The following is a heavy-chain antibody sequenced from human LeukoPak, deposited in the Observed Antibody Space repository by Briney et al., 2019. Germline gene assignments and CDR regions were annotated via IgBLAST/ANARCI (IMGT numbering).Heavy chain of an antibody. D-gene: IGHD1-20*01. Sequence: PGGSLRLSCAASGFIFTKYWMNWVRQAPGKGLEGVSVISGSGDITFYADSVKGRFTVSRDSSKNTLYLQMNSLGAEDTAIYYCARAYNWNPVDWGQGTLVTVSS. CDR3: ARAYNWNPVD. J-gene: IGHJ4*02. CDR1: GFIFTKYW. V-gene: IGHV3-23*01. CDR2: ISGSGDIT.